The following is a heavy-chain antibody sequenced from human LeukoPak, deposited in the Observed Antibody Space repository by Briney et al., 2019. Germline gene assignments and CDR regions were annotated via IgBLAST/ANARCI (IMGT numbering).Heavy chain of an antibody. CDR2: IYYSGST. J-gene: IGHJ3*02. V-gene: IGHV4-59*12. CDR1: GGSISSYY. CDR3: AQTYYYDSSGYLDAFDI. Sequence: PSETLSLTCTVSGGSISSYYWSWIRQTPGKGLEWIGYIYYSGSTNYNPSLKSRVTISVDTSKNQFSLKLSSVTAADTAVYYCAQTYYYDSSGYLDAFDIWGQGTMVTVSS. D-gene: IGHD3-22*01.